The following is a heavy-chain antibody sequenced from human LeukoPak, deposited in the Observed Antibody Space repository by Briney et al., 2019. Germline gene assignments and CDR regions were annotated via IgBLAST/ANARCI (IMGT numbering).Heavy chain of an antibody. J-gene: IGHJ4*02. CDR3: ASAAGWESAY. CDR1: GTTFDSHY. Sequence: GGSLRLSCAASGTTFDSHYMTWVRQTPEKGLEWVANINQDGSEKNYVDSVKGGFTISRDNANKSLYLQMNSLRAEDTAVYYCASAAGWESAYWGQGTLVTVSS. V-gene: IGHV3-7*01. D-gene: IGHD1-26*01. CDR2: INQDGSEK.